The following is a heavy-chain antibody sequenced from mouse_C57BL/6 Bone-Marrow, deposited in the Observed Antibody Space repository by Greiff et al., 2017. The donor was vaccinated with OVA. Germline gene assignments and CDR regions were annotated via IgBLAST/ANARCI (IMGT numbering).Heavy chain of an antibody. CDR3: ARSYLSYSNYVGY. CDR1: GFTFTDYY. V-gene: IGHV7-3*01. CDR2: IRNKANGHTT. J-gene: IGHJ2*01. D-gene: IGHD2-5*01. Sequence: EVHLVESGGGLVQPGGSLSLSCAASGFTFTDYYMSWVRQPPGKALEWLGFIRNKANGHTTEYSAYVKGRFTISRDNSQSILYLQMNALRAEDSATYYCARSYLSYSNYVGYWGQGTTLTVSS.